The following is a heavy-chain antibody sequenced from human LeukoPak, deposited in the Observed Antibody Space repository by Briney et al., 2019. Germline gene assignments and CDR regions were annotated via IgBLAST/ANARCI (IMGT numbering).Heavy chain of an antibody. CDR3: AKGRWLQLRDAYFDY. D-gene: IGHD5-24*01. Sequence: GGSLRLSCAASGFTFSSYAMNWVRQTPGKGLEWVSGISGTDGGTYYADSVKGRFTISRDNSKNTLHLQMNSLRAEDTAVYYCAKGRWLQLRDAYFDYWGQGTLVTVSS. CDR1: GFTFSSYA. CDR2: ISGTDGGT. J-gene: IGHJ4*02. V-gene: IGHV3-23*01.